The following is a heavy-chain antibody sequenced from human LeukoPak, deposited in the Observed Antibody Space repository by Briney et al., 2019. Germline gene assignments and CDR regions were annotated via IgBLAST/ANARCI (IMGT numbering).Heavy chain of an antibody. CDR1: GGSFSGYY. V-gene: IGHV4-34*01. J-gene: IGHJ3*02. D-gene: IGHD3-22*01. CDR3: ARALHYYDSSGYYYGLGAFDI. CDR2: INHSGST. Sequence: SETLSLTCAVYGGSFSGYYWSWIRQLLGKGLEWIGEINHSGSTNYNPSLKSRVTISVDTSKNQFSLKLSSVTAADTAVYYCARALHYYDSSGYYYGLGAFDIWGQGTMVTVSS.